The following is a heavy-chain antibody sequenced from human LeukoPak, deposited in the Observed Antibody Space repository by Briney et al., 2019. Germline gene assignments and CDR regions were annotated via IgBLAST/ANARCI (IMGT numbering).Heavy chain of an antibody. CDR1: GSTFSSYG. V-gene: IGHV3-33*01. D-gene: IGHD6-19*01. J-gene: IGHJ4*02. CDR2: IWYDGSNK. CDR3: ARAYRSSGRVY. Sequence: PGGSLRLSCAASGSTFSSYGMHWVRQAPGKGLEWVAVIWYDGSNKYYADSVKGRFTISRDNSKNTLYLQMNSLRAEDTAVYYCARAYRSSGRVYWGQGTLVTVSS.